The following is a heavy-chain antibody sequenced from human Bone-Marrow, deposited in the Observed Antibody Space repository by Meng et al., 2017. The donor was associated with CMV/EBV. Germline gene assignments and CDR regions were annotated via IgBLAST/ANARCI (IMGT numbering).Heavy chain of an antibody. D-gene: IGHD3-22*01. CDR1: GLTFSSYA. V-gene: IGHV3-30*02. J-gene: IGHJ6*02. CDR3: AKRGDSSGTYAMDV. CDR2: ILLDGTNK. Sequence: GGSLRLSCAASGLTFSSYAMHWVRQAPGKGLEWVANILLDGTNKYHADSVKGRFTISRDNSKNTLYLQMNSLRAEDTAVYYCAKRGDSSGTYAMDVWGQGTTVSVSS.